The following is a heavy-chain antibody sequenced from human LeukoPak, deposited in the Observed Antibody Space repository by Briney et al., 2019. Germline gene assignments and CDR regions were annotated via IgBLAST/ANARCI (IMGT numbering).Heavy chain of an antibody. CDR1: GYTFTSYD. CDR2: MNPNSGNT. D-gene: IGHD4-11*01. Sequence: RASVKVSCKASGYTFTSYDINWVRQATGQGLEWMGWMNPNSGNTGYAQKFQGRVTMTRNTSISTAYMELSSLRSEDTAVYYCARGLMTTATTVTPGPPDDYWGQGTLVTVSS. CDR3: ARGLMTTATTVTPGPPDDY. J-gene: IGHJ4*02. V-gene: IGHV1-8*01.